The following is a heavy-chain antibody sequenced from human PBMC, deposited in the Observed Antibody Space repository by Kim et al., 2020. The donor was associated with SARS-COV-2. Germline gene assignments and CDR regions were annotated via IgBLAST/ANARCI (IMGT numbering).Heavy chain of an antibody. CDR3: ARRSGQQLFPVPFDY. V-gene: IGHV4-61*07. Sequence: PSLKSRVTIPVDTSKTQVSLKLSSVRAADTAVYYCARRSGQQLFPVPFDYWGQGTLVTVSS. J-gene: IGHJ4*02. D-gene: IGHD6-13*01.